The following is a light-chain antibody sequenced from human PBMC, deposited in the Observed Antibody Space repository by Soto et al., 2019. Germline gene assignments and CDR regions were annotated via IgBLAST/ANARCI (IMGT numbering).Light chain of an antibody. CDR3: QQYNFYSWT. CDR1: RSVDKW. J-gene: IGKJ1*01. CDR2: EAS. Sequence: DIQMTQSPSTLSASLGDRVTIICRASRSVDKWLAWYQQKSGKAPKLLIYEASHLQSGVPSRFGGSGSGTEFTLTISSLQPEDFATYYCQQYNFYSWTFGQGTKVEIK. V-gene: IGKV1-5*02.